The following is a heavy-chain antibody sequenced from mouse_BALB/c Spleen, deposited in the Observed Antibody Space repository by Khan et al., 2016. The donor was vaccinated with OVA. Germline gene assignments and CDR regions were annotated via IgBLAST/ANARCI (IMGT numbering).Heavy chain of an antibody. CDR2: IYPTGYFT. D-gene: IGHD3-1*01. CDR3: TRWATWFFDV. V-gene: IGHV1-63*02. Sequence: VQLQQSGNELIRPGTSVKMSCKASGYTFTNYWLGWVKQRPGHGLEWIGAIYPTGYFTNYNEKFKGKATLTVDTSSNTAYMQLSGLTSEDSAVYFCTRWATWFFDVWGAGTTVTVSS. CDR1: GYTFTNYW. J-gene: IGHJ1*01.